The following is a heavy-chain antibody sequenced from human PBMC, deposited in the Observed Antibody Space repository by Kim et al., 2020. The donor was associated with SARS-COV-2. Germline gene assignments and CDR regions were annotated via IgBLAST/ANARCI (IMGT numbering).Heavy chain of an antibody. V-gene: IGHV3-30*01. CDR3: ARETYYYGSGSYRAFDY. Sequence: KGRFTISRDNSKNTLYLQMNSLRAEDTAVYYCARETYYYGSGSYRAFDYWGQGTLVTVSS. J-gene: IGHJ4*02. D-gene: IGHD3-10*01.